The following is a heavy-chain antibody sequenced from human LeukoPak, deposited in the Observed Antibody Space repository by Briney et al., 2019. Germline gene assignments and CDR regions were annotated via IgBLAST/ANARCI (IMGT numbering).Heavy chain of an antibody. Sequence: SETLSLTCIVSGGSINSNSAYYWGWVRQPPGQGLEWIGSIFYSGSTFYNPSLQSRVTISVDTSKNQFSLKLSSVTAADTAVYYCARHPRGDFWSGQGPDWGQGTLVTVSS. CDR1: GGSINSNSAYY. D-gene: IGHD3-3*01. V-gene: IGHV4-39*01. CDR2: IFYSGST. J-gene: IGHJ4*02. CDR3: ARHPRGDFWSGQGPD.